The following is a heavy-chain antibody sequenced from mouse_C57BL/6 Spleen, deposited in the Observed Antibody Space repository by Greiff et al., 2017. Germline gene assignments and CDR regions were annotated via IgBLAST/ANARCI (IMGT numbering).Heavy chain of an antibody. J-gene: IGHJ4*01. D-gene: IGHD2-3*01. V-gene: IGHV1-64*01. CDR2: IHPNSGST. Sequence: VQLQQPGAELVKPGASVKLSCKASGYTFTSYWMHWVKQRPGQGLEWIGMIHPNSGSTNYNEKFKSKATLTVDKSSSTAYMQLSSLTSEDSAVYYCARPYDGYYRAMDYWGQGTSVTVSS. CDR1: GYTFTSYW. CDR3: ARPYDGYYRAMDY.